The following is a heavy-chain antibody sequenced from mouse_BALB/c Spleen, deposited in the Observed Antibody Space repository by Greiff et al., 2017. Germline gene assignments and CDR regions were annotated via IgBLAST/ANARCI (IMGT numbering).Heavy chain of an antibody. CDR1: GYAFTSYN. J-gene: IGHJ4*01. D-gene: IGHD4-1*01. V-gene: IGHV1S135*01. CDR2: IDPYNGGT. Sequence: EVKLMESGPELVKPGASVKVSCKASGYAFTSYNMYWVKQSHGKSLEWIGYIDPYNGGTSYNQKFKGKATLTVDKSSSTAYMHLNSLTSEDSAVYYCAKGTGTPYAMDYWGQGTSVTVSS. CDR3: AKGTGTPYAMDY.